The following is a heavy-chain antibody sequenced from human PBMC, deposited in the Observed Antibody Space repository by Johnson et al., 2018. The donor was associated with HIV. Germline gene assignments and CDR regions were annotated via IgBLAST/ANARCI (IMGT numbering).Heavy chain of an antibody. V-gene: IGHV3-30*19. Sequence: QVQVVESGGGMVQPGWSLRLSCAVSGFTFSGYGMHWVRQTPGKGLEWVALTSYDESDKFYAASVKGRFSSSSDNPSSTMYLQMNSLRAEDTAVYYCAREFPYCSGGGCLPAAFDIWGQGTMVTVSS. J-gene: IGHJ3*02. CDR1: GFTFSGYG. CDR3: AREFPYCSGGGCLPAAFDI. D-gene: IGHD2-15*01. CDR2: TSYDESDK.